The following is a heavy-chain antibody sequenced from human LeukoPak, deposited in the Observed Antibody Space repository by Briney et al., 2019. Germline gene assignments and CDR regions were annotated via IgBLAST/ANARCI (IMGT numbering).Heavy chain of an antibody. Sequence: PGGSLRLSCAASGFTFDSFAMSWVRQAPGKGLEWLSAISGSGASTYYGDSVKGRFTISRDNSRDTLYLQMDSLRAEDTAVYYCAKRPTTVTTFGRDYRGKGTLVTVSS. V-gene: IGHV3-23*01. D-gene: IGHD4-17*01. CDR2: ISGSGAST. J-gene: IGHJ4*02. CDR1: GFTFDSFA. CDR3: AKRPTTVTTFGRDY.